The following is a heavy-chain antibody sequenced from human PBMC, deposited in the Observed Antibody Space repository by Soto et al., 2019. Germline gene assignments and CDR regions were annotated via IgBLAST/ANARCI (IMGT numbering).Heavy chain of an antibody. D-gene: IGHD2-2*01. J-gene: IGHJ4*02. CDR3: AKSVQLLLISDFVPTFAD. CDR1: GFTFSSYG. CDR2: ISYDGSNK. V-gene: IGHV3-30*18. Sequence: GSLRLSCAASGFTFSSYGMHWVRQAPGKGLEWVAVISYDGSNKYYVDSVKGRFTISRDNSKNTLYLQMNSLRAEDTAVYYCAKSVQLLLISDFVPTFADWGQGTLVTVSS.